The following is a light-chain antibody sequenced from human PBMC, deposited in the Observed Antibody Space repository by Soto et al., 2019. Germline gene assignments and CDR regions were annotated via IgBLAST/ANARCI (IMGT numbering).Light chain of an antibody. CDR2: GNS. V-gene: IGLV1-40*01. CDR3: QSYDSSLSGFV. CDR1: SSSIGAGYD. J-gene: IGLJ1*01. Sequence: QSVLTQQHSVSRAPGQRVNISCTGSSSSIGAGYDVHWYQQLPGTAPKLLIYGNSNRPSGVPDRFSGSKSGTSASLAITGLQAEDEADYYCQSYDSSLSGFVFGTGTKVTVL.